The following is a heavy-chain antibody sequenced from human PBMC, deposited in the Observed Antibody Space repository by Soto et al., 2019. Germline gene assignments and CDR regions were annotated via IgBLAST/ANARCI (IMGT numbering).Heavy chain of an antibody. V-gene: IGHV3-53*01. Sequence: PGGSLRLFCAASGFSVSSNYMSWVRQAPGKGLEWVSVTYSGGNTYYADSVKGRFTISRDNSKNTLYLQMNSLRAEDTAVYYCARGNGYPTRFDYWGQGTPVTVSS. D-gene: IGHD5-18*01. J-gene: IGHJ4*02. CDR1: GFSVSSNY. CDR2: TYSGGNT. CDR3: ARGNGYPTRFDY.